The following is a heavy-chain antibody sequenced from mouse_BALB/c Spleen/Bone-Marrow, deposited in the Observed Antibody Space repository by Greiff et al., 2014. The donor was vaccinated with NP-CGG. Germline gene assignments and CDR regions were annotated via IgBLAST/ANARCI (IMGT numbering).Heavy chain of an antibody. V-gene: IGHV2-9*02. J-gene: IGHJ3*01. CDR1: GFSLTSYG. Sequence: VKLQESGPGLVAPSQSLSITCTVSGFSLTSYGVHWVRQPPGKGLEWLGVIWAGGSTNYNSALMSRLSISKDNSKSQVFLKMNSLQTDDTAMYYCASMITTAWFAYWGQGTLVTASA. D-gene: IGHD2-4*01. CDR3: ASMITTAWFAY. CDR2: IWAGGST.